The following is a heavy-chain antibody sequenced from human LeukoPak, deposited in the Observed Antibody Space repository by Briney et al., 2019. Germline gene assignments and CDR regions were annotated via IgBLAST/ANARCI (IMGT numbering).Heavy chain of an antibody. CDR1: GYTFTGYY. CDR2: INPNSDDT. J-gene: IGHJ4*02. CDR3: ARSRGGYCVDY. Sequence: ASVKVSCKTSGYTFTGYYIHWVRQAPGQGLECMGWINPNSDDTNYAQRFQGRVTMTRDTSISTAYMELSRLRSDDTAVYYCARSRGGYCVDYWGQGTLVTVSS. V-gene: IGHV1-2*02. D-gene: IGHD6-25*01.